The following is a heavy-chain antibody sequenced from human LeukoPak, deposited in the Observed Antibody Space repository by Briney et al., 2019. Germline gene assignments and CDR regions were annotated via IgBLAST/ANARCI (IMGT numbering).Heavy chain of an antibody. J-gene: IGHJ4*02. D-gene: IGHD1-1*01. Sequence: SETLTLTCTASGCSITSYYWSWIRQPPGKGLEWIGCISYSGSTNNNPSLKSRVTISVDTSKNQFSLKLSSVTAADTAVYYCARHQGGAYNAYYFDYWGQGTLVTVSS. V-gene: IGHV4-59*08. CDR3: ARHQGGAYNAYYFDY. CDR2: ISYSGST. CDR1: GCSITSYY.